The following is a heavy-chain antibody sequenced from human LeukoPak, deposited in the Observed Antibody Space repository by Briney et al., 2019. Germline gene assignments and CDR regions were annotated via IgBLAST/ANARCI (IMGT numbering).Heavy chain of an antibody. V-gene: IGHV3-48*03. Sequence: PGGSLRLSCAASGFTFSSHEMNWVRQAPGKGLEWVSYISSSGSTIYYADSVKGRFTISRDNAKNSLYLKMNSLRAEDTAVYYCASSLTTVNDWGQGTLVTVSS. D-gene: IGHD4-17*01. CDR3: ASSLTTVND. J-gene: IGHJ4*02. CDR1: GFTFSSHE. CDR2: ISSSGSTI.